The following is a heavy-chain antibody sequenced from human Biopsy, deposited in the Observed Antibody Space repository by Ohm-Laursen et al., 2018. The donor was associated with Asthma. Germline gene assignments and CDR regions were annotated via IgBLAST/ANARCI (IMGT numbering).Heavy chain of an antibody. V-gene: IGHV4-30-4*02. J-gene: IGHJ6*02. D-gene: IGHD2-21*02. CDR3: ARVQSYGDIHFGLDV. CDR2: GFYSGST. Sequence: SDTLSLTCSVSRFAIYSRDHHWSWLRRTPGKGLELLGFGFYSGSTFYNPSFKGRITISVDTSKNQFSLRLRSVTAADTAVYFCARVQSYGDIHFGLDVWGQGTTVTVSS. CDR1: RFAIYSRDHH.